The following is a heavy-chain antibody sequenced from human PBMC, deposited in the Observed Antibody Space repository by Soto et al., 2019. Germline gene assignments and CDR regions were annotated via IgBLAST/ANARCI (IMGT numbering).Heavy chain of an antibody. CDR2: INSDGSST. Sequence: GGSLRLSCAASGFTFSSYWMHWVRQAPGKGLVWVSRINSDGSSTSYADSVKGRFTISRDNAKNTLYLQMNSLRAEDTAVYYCARVGCCSGGSCYFHYYNYMDVWGKGTTVTVSS. CDR3: ARVGCCSGGSCYFHYYNYMDV. CDR1: GFTFSSYW. D-gene: IGHD2-15*01. J-gene: IGHJ6*03. V-gene: IGHV3-74*01.